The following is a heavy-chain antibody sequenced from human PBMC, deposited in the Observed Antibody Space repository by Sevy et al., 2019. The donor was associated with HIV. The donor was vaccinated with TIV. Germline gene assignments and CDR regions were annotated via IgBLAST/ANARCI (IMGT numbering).Heavy chain of an antibody. J-gene: IGHJ4*02. D-gene: IGHD1-26*01. CDR2: ISGSGGST. Sequence: GGSLRLSCAASGFTFSSYAMSWVRQAPGKGLEWVSAISGSGGSTYYADSVKGRFTISRDHSKNTLYLQMNRLRAEDTAVYYWAKVDSGSQYYFDYWGQGTLVTVSS. CDR1: GFTFSSYA. CDR3: AKVDSGSQYYFDY. V-gene: IGHV3-23*01.